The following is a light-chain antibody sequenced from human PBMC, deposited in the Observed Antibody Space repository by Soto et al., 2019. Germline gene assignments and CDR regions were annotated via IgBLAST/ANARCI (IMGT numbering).Light chain of an antibody. J-gene: IGKJ4*01. V-gene: IGKV3-11*01. CDR2: GAS. CDR3: QHRANWPPGAT. Sequence: EIVLTQSPATLSLSPGERGTLSCWASQSVSTNLAWYQQKPGQAPRLLIYGASNRVTGIPARFSGSGSGTDFTLTISSIESEDFATYYCQHRANWPPGATFGGGTKVEI. CDR1: QSVSTN.